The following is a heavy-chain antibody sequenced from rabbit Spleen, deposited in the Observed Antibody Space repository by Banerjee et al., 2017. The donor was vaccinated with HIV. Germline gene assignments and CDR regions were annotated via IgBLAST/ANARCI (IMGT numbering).Heavy chain of an antibody. Sequence: QSLEESGGDLVKPGASLTLTCTASGFSFSNDYYMCWVRQAPGKGLEWIACIYAGSGDSNVYASWAKGRFTISKTSSTTVTLQMTSLTAADTATYFCARDAGTSFSTYGMDLWGPGTLVPS. CDR3: ARDAGTSFSTYGMDL. D-gene: IGHD8-1*01. CDR1: GFSFSNDYY. J-gene: IGHJ6*01. CDR2: IYAGSGDSN. V-gene: IGHV1S40*01.